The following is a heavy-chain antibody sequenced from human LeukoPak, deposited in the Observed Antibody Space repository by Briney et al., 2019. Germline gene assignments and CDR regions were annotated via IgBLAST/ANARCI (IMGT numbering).Heavy chain of an antibody. CDR2: IYPGDSDT. V-gene: IGHV5-51*01. D-gene: IGHD2-15*01. CDR3: ARSNGPYIVRFAFDI. J-gene: IGHJ3*02. CDR1: GYSFTSYW. Sequence: GESLKISCKGSGYSFTSYWIGWVRQMPGKGLEWMGIIYPGDSDTRYSPSFQGQVTISADKSISTAYLQWSSLKASDTAMYYCARSNGPYIVRFAFDIWGQGTMVTVSS.